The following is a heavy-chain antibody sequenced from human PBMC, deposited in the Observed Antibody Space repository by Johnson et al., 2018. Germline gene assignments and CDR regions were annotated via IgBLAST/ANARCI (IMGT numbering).Heavy chain of an antibody. J-gene: IGHJ6*03. D-gene: IGHD2/OR15-2a*01. Sequence: QVQLQESGPGLVKPSETLSLTCTVSGASISSYYWSWIRQPPGKGLEWIGYIYYPGSTNYNPSLKSRVTISIDTSKNQFSLKLSSVTTADTALYYCSRGSRYCDSTGGYGPWYYSNMDVWGTGTTVSVSS. CDR1: GASISSYY. CDR3: SRGSRYCDSTGGYGPWYYSNMDV. V-gene: IGHV4-59*01. CDR2: IYYPGST.